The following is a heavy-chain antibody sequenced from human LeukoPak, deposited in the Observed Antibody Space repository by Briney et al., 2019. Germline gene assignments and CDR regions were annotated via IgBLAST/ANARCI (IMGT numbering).Heavy chain of an antibody. CDR2: ISYSGNT. CDR1: GGSVNSGSYY. CDR3: ARGRDGYKSAFDI. D-gene: IGHD5-24*01. J-gene: IGHJ3*02. Sequence: SETLPLTCTVSGGSVNSGSYYWSWIRQPPGKGLEWIGYISYSGNTKYNPSLKSRVTISVDTSKNQFSLKLSSVTAADTAVYYCARGRDGYKSAFDIWGQGTMVTVSS. V-gene: IGHV4-61*01.